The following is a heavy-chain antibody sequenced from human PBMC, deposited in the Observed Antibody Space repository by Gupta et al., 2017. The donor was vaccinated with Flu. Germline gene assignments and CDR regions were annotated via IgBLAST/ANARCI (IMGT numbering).Heavy chain of an antibody. CDR1: GLPFSSYA. V-gene: IGHV3-23*01. CDR2: ISGSGGST. J-gene: IGHJ6*04. D-gene: IGHD6-13*01. Sequence: EVQLLESGGGWVQPGGCVGLSCSASGLPFSSYAMSWVRQAPGKGLEWVSAISGSGGSTYYADSVKGRFTISRDNSKNTLYLQMNSLRAEDTAVYYCAKEVGQQRGMDVGCKGPTVTVSS. CDR3: AKEVGQQRGMDV.